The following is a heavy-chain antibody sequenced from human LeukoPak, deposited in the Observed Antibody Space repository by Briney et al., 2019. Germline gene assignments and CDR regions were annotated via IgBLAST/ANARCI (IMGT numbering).Heavy chain of an antibody. J-gene: IGHJ6*04. CDR2: IYHSGST. V-gene: IGHV4-30-2*01. CDR3: ARGPGGMDV. CDR1: GGSISSGGYP. Sequence: PSQTLSLTCAVSGGSISSGGYPWSWIRQPPGKGLEWIGYIYHSGSTYYNPSLKSRVTISVDRSKNQFSLKLSSVTAADTAVYYCARGPGGMDVWGKGTTVTVSS.